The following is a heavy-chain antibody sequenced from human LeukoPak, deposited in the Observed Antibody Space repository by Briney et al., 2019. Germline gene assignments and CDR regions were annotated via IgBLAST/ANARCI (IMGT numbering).Heavy chain of an antibody. V-gene: IGHV3-23*01. CDR1: GFTFSSYA. Sequence: GGSLRLSCAPSGFTFSSYAMSWVRQAPGEGLEWVSAISGSGGSTYYADSVKGRFTISRDNSKNTLYLQMNSLRAEDTAVYYCAKDKSSSWYIYYAFDIWGQGTMVTVSS. CDR2: ISGSGGST. CDR3: AKDKSSSWYIYYAFDI. J-gene: IGHJ3*02. D-gene: IGHD6-13*01.